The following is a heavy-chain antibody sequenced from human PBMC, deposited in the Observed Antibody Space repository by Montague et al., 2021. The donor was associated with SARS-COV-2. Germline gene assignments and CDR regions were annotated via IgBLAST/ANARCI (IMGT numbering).Heavy chain of an antibody. CDR3: GLGRGFAVGNHYYYSYGLDD. CDR2: MSYSGST. Sequence: SDTLSLTCTVSGGSIRSSSHFWGWFRQPPGQRLEWIGTMSYSGSTHYSPSLKSRVIISADTSKNQFSLNLRSVTAADTAVYFCGLGRGFAVGNHYYYSYGLDDWGQGTPVTVSS. V-gene: IGHV4-39*07. CDR1: GGSIRSSSHF. J-gene: IGHJ6*02. D-gene: IGHD3-10*01.